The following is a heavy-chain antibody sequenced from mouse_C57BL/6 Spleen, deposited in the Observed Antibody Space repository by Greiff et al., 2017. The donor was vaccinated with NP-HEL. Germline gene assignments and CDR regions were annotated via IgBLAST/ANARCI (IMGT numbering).Heavy chain of an antibody. Sequence: EVNVVESGGGLVQPKGSLKLSCAASGFSFNTYAMNWVRQAPGKGLEWVARIRSKSNNYATYYADSVKDRFTISRDDSESMLYLQMNNLKTEDTAMYYCVRYSNSFDYWGQGTTLTVSS. CDR2: IRSKSNNYAT. CDR1: GFSFNTYA. V-gene: IGHV10-1*01. J-gene: IGHJ2*01. CDR3: VRYSNSFDY. D-gene: IGHD2-5*01.